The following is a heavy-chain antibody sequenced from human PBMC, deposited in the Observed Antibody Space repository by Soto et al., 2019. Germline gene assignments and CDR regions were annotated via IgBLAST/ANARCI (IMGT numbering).Heavy chain of an antibody. CDR1: GYTFTLYT. CDR2: INTGNGNT. J-gene: IGHJ4*02. Sequence: QVQIVQSGAEVKKPGASVKVSCKTSGYTFTLYTIHWVRPAPGQRLEWMGWINTGNGNTKYSQRFQGRVTMSRDTSTSTAYMELSSLTSEDTAVYYCAKLGGGYIFGPYLDYWGQGTLVTFSS. V-gene: IGHV1-3*04. CDR3: AKLGGGYIFGPYLDY. D-gene: IGHD5-18*01.